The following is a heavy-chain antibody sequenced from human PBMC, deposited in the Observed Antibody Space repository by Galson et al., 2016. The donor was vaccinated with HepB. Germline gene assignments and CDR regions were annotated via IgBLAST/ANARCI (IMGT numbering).Heavy chain of an antibody. CDR3: ARLPQMQQVYNYPGLDV. V-gene: IGHV3-69-1*02. Sequence: SLRLSCAGSGFTFSDFDMNWVRQAPGKGLEWISYISSTGGMIYYADFVKGRFTISRGNAKTSLYLQMNSLRAEDTAVYYCARLPQMQQVYNYPGLDVWGQGSKPTDSS. CDR2: ISSTGGMI. D-gene: IGHD6-13*01. J-gene: IGHJ6*02. CDR1: GFTFSDFD.